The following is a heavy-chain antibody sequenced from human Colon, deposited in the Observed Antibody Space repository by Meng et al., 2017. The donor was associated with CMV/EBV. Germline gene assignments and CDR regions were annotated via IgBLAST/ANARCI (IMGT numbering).Heavy chain of an antibody. V-gene: IGHV1-69*10. Sequence: SVKVSCKASGGTFSSYAISWVRQAPGQGLEWMGGIIPILGIANYAQKFQGRVTITADKSTSTAYMELSSLRSEDTAVYYCARDLLEYSSSLQLDYWGQGTLVTVSS. CDR1: GGTFSSYA. CDR3: ARDLLEYSSSLQLDY. CDR2: IIPILGIA. J-gene: IGHJ4*02. D-gene: IGHD6-6*01.